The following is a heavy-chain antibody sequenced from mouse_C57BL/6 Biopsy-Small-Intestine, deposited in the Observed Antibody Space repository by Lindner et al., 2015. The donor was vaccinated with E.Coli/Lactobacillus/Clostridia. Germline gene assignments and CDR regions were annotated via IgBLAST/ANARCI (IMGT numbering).Heavy chain of an antibody. CDR2: ININTGNP. D-gene: IGHD1-3*01. CDR3: TRTVQVAARYDP. Sequence: VKVSCKASGYTFTNSAMNWVRQAPGQGLDWIGWININTGNPTYAQGFTGRFVFSLDRSVSTAYLQINSLRAEDTAVYYCTRTVQVAARYDPWGPGTLVTVSS. J-gene: IGHJ1*01. CDR1: GYTFTNSA. V-gene: IGHV9-3*02.